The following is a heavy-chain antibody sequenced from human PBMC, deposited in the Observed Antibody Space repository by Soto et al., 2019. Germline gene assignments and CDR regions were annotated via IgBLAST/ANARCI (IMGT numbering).Heavy chain of an antibody. V-gene: IGHV1-69*13. Sequence: GASVKVSCKASGGTFSGYAISWVRQAPGRGLEWMGGIIPIFGTTNYAQKFQGRVTITADESTSTAYMELSSLRSEDTAVYYCARPTRYYYDSSGQSAWFDPWGQGTLVTVSS. D-gene: IGHD3-22*01. CDR1: GGTFSGYA. CDR3: ARPTRYYYDSSGQSAWFDP. CDR2: IIPIFGTT. J-gene: IGHJ5*02.